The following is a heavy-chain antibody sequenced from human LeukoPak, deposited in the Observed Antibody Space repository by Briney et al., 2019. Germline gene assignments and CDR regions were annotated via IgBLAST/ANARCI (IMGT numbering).Heavy chain of an antibody. D-gene: IGHD3-3*01. CDR2: FSGSGGIT. Sequence: GGSLRLSCAASGFTFSNYAMSWVRQAPGKGLEWVSGFSGSGGITYYADSVKGRFTISRDNSKNTLYLQMNSLRAEDTAVYYCAKEVEWLLYGYFQHWGQGTLVTVSS. CDR1: GFTFSNYA. CDR3: AKEVEWLLYGYFQH. J-gene: IGHJ1*01. V-gene: IGHV3-23*01.